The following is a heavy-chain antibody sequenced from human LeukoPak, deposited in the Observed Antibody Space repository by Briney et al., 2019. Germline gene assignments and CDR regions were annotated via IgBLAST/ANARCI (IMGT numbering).Heavy chain of an antibody. D-gene: IGHD2-15*01. Sequence: PGGSLRLSCAASGFTFSSYSMNWVRQAPGKGLKWVSSISSSSSYIYYADSVKGRFTISRDNAKNSLYLQMNSLRAEDTAVYYCASSSPYCSGGSCYDYWGQGTLVTVSS. CDR2: ISSSSSYI. J-gene: IGHJ4*02. V-gene: IGHV3-21*01. CDR3: ASSSPYCSGGSCYDY. CDR1: GFTFSSYS.